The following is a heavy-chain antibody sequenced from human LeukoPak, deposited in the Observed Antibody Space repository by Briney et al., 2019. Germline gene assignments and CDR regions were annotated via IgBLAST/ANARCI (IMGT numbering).Heavy chain of an antibody. CDR2: INPNSGGT. Sequence: ASVKVSSKAAGYTFPGYYMRSVRQAPGQGLEWMGWINPNSGGTNYAQKFQGRVTMTRDTSISTAYVELSRLRSDDTAVYYCARGRRISYYYDSSGPPVGILVGYWRQETLVTVSS. J-gene: IGHJ4*02. V-gene: IGHV1-2*02. CDR3: ARGRRISYYYDSSGPPVGILVGY. D-gene: IGHD3-22*01. CDR1: GYTFPGYY.